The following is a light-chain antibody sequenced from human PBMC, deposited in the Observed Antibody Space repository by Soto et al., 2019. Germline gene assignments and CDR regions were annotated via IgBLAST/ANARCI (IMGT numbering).Light chain of an antibody. CDR1: SANIGTNY. CDR2: DSD. V-gene: IGLV1-51*01. Sequence: QSVLTQPPSVSAAPGQTVTISCSGSSANIGTNYVSWYQQFPGTAPKLVIYDSDRRPSEIPDRFSGSKSGTSATLDITGLQTGDEADYYCGAWDGSLSVVLFGGGTKLTVL. CDR3: GAWDGSLSVVL. J-gene: IGLJ2*01.